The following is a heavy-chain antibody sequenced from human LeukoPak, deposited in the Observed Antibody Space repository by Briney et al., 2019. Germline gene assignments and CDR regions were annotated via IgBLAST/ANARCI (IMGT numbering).Heavy chain of an antibody. CDR2: INAGNGNT. CDR1: GYTFTSYA. J-gene: IGHJ4*02. V-gene: IGHV1-3*03. CDR3: ARVSAAGGYDWAYYFDY. Sequence: ASVKVSCKASGYTFTSYAMHWVRLAPGERLEWMGWINAGNGNTKYSQEFQGRVTITRDTSASTAYMELSSLRSEDMAVYYCARVSAAGGYDWAYYFDYWGQGTLVTVSS. D-gene: IGHD5-12*01.